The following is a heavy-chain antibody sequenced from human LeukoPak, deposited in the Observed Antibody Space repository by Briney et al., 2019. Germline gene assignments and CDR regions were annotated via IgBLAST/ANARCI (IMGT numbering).Heavy chain of an antibody. V-gene: IGHV5-51*01. J-gene: IGHJ4*02. D-gene: IGHD3-3*01. CDR3: AGLTSHPCGYDFWSGYCPFFDY. CDR2: IYPGDSDT. CDR1: GYSFTSYW. Sequence: GESLKISCKGSGYSFTSYWIGWVRQMPGKGLEWMGIIYPGDSDTRYSPSFQGQVTISADKSISTAYLQWSSLKASDTAMYYCAGLTSHPCGYDFWSGYCPFFDYWGQGTLVTVSS.